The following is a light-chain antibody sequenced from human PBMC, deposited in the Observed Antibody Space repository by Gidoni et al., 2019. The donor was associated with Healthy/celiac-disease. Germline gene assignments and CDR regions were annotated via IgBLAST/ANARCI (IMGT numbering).Light chain of an antibody. J-gene: IGKJ1*01. Sequence: TQSQHSLALSLGERATTDCKSSQSVLYSSNNKTYLAWYQQKPGQPPKLLIYWASTRESGVPDRFSGSGSGTDFTLTISSLQAEDVAVYYCQQYYSTPWTFGQGTKVEIK. CDR3: QQYYSTPWT. V-gene: IGKV4-1*01. CDR2: WAS. CDR1: QSVLYSSNNKTY.